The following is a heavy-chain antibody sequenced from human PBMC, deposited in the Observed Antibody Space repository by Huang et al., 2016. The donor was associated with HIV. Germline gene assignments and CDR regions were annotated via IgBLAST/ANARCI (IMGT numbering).Heavy chain of an antibody. Sequence: QVQLEQSGPAVRKPGSSVKVSCQASGGSFSDQIISWVRQAPGQRFEGMGGVRPLLSAPAYAQEFKGRGAMTADESTATIYMELNSLTSEDTAVYYCAMSLRYQYDSRSYWGRYFDYWGQGTLVTVSS. CDR1: GGSFSDQI. V-gene: IGHV1-69*01. CDR3: AMSLRYQYDSRSYWGRYFDY. CDR2: VRPLLSAP. D-gene: IGHD3-16*01. J-gene: IGHJ4*02.